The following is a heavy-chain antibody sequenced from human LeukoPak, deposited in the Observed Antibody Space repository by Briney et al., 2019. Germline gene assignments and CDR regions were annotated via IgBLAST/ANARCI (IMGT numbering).Heavy chain of an antibody. D-gene: IGHD3-22*01. CDR1: GYTFTGHY. Sequence: GASVKVSCKASGYTFTGHYMHWVRQAPGQGLEWMGWINPNSGGTNYAQKFQGRVTMTRDTSISTAYMELSRLRSDDTAVYYCARVAWDYYDSSGYPSPDAFDIWGQGTMVTVSS. CDR2: INPNSGGT. V-gene: IGHV1-2*02. J-gene: IGHJ3*02. CDR3: ARVAWDYYDSSGYPSPDAFDI.